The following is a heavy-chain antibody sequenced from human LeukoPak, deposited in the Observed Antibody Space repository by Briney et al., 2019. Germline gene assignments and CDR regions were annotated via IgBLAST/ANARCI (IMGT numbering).Heavy chain of an antibody. J-gene: IGHJ4*02. Sequence: GGSLRLSCAASGFTFSNYGMHWVRQAPGKGLEWVAVISNDGRNKYSSDSVKGRFTISRDNSKNTLYLQMNSLRAEDTAVYYCAKDLTIGAAEYYFDYWGQGTLVTVSS. CDR1: GFTFSNYG. CDR3: AKDLTIGAAEYYFDY. V-gene: IGHV3-30*18. D-gene: IGHD3-10*01. CDR2: ISNDGRNK.